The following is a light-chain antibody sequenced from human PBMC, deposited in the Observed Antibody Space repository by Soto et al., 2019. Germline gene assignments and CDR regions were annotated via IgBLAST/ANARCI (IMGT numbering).Light chain of an antibody. J-gene: IGLJ1*01. V-gene: IGLV2-11*01. Sequence: QSSLTQPRSVSGSPGQSVTISCTGTSSDVGGYNYVSWYQHYPGEAPKLMVYDVSKRTSGVPDRFSGSKSGNTASLTISGLQAEDEADYYGCSYAATSTYRVGNGTKVTVL. CDR3: CSYAATSTYR. CDR2: DVS. CDR1: SSDVGGYNY.